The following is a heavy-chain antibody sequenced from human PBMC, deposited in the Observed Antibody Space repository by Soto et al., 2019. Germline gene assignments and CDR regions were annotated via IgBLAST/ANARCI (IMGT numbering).Heavy chain of an antibody. CDR3: VGESFYRFDY. CDR2: TRNKANSYTT. Sequence: RGRSLRLSCEVSGLTFSDHHLNWVRQAPGKGLEWLGRTRNKANSYTTEYAASVKGRFTISRDDSKNSLFLQMNSLKTEDTAVYYCVGESFYRFDYWGQGSLVTVSS. D-gene: IGHD3-16*01. V-gene: IGHV3-72*01. J-gene: IGHJ4*02. CDR1: GLTFSDHH.